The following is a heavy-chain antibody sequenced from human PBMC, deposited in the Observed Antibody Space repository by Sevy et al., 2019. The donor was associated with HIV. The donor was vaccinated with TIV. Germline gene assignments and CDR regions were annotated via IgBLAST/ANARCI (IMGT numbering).Heavy chain of an antibody. V-gene: IGHV3-48*02. CDR1: GFTFSSYS. CDR3: ARDSILAMIVVVPYYYYGMDV. J-gene: IGHJ6*02. D-gene: IGHD3-22*01. Sequence: GGSLRLSCAASGFTFSSYSMNWVRQAPGKGLEWVSYISSSSSTIYYADSVKGRFTISRDNAKNSLYLQMNSLRDEETAVYYCARDSILAMIVVVPYYYYGMDVWGQGTTVTVSS. CDR2: ISSSSSTI.